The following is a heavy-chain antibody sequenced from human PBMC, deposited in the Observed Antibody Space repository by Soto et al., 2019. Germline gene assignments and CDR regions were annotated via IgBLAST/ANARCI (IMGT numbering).Heavy chain of an antibody. D-gene: IGHD4-17*01. CDR3: ARYSAKGVTTSHFFEY. J-gene: IGHJ4*02. Sequence: EVQLVESGGGLVKPGGSLRLSCAASGFTFSSYSMNWVRQAPGKGLEWVSSTSGSSSYIYYADSVKGRFTISRDNARNSLVLQMQSLRDEDTAVYYCARYSAKGVTTSHFFEYWGQGTLVTVSS. CDR2: TSGSSSYI. CDR1: GFTFSSYS. V-gene: IGHV3-21*01.